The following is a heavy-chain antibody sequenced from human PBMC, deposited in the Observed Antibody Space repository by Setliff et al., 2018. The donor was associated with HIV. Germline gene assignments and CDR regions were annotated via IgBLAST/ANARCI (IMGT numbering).Heavy chain of an antibody. V-gene: IGHV4-4*09. CDR3: ATLDPSGGNFLAY. CDR1: GGSINNFY. J-gene: IGHJ4*02. Sequence: PSETLSLTCTVSGGSINNFYWSWIRQPPGKGLEWIGYIHASGKANYNPSLKSRVTISLDTSKMQFSLRLTSVTAADTAVYYCATLDPSGGNFLAYWGQGTLVTVSS. D-gene: IGHD2-21*02. CDR2: IHASGKA.